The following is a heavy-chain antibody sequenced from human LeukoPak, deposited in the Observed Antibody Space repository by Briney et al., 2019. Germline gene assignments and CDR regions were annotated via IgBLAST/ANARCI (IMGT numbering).Heavy chain of an antibody. V-gene: IGHV1-18*01. CDR1: GYTFTSYG. D-gene: IGHD3-22*01. Sequence: ASVKVPCKASGYTFTSYGISWVRQAPGQGLEWMGWISAYNGNTNYAQKLQGRVTMTTDTSTSTAYMELRSLRSDDTAVYYCARDGSFYDSSGYTSGDLDYWGQGTLVTVSS. J-gene: IGHJ4*02. CDR2: ISAYNGNT. CDR3: ARDGSFYDSSGYTSGDLDY.